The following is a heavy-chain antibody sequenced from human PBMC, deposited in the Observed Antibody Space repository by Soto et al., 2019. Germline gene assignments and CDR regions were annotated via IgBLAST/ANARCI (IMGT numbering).Heavy chain of an antibody. J-gene: IGHJ6*02. Sequence: QVQLVQSGAEVKKPGASVKVSCKASGYTFTGYYMHWVRQAPGQGLEWMGWINPNSGGTNYAQKFQGRVTMTRDTSISTAYMELSSLRSDDTAVYYCARSDDFWSGYLYYGMDVWGQGTTVTVSS. V-gene: IGHV1-2*02. CDR1: GYTFTGYY. CDR2: INPNSGGT. D-gene: IGHD3-3*01. CDR3: ARSDDFWSGYLYYGMDV.